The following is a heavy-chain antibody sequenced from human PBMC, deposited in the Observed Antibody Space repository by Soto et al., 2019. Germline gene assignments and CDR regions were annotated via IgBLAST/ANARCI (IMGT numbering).Heavy chain of an antibody. D-gene: IGHD3-3*01. Sequence: GGSLRLSCAASGFTFSNAWMSWVRQGPGKGLEWVGRIKSKTDGGTTDYAAPVKGRFTISRDDSKKTLYLQMNSLKTEDTAVYYCTARFLEWFDYWGQGTLVTVSS. CDR3: TARFLEWFDY. V-gene: IGHV3-15*01. J-gene: IGHJ4*02. CDR1: GFTFSNAW. CDR2: IKSKTDGGTT.